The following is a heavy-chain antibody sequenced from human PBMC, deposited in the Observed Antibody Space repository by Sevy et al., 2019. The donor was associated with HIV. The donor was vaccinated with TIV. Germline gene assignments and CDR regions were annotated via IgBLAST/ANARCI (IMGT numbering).Heavy chain of an antibody. Sequence: GGSLRLSCAASGFTFSNAWMSWVRQAPGKGLEWVGRIKSKTDGGTTDNAAPVKGRFTISRDDSKNTLHFQMNSLKTEDTAVYYCTAGGGVTGFYYYYGMDVWGQGTTVTVSS. CDR1: GFTFSNAW. V-gene: IGHV3-15*01. CDR3: TAGGGVTGFYYYYGMDV. J-gene: IGHJ6*02. CDR2: IKSKTDGGTT. D-gene: IGHD3-3*01.